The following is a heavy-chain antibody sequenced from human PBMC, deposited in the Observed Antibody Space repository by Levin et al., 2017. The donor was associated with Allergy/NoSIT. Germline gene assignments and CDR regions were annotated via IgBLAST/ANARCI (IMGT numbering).Heavy chain of an antibody. CDR1: GGSISSGDYY. CDR3: AREGSHYYGSGRVDY. J-gene: IGHJ4*02. Sequence: SETLSLTCTVSGGSISSGDYYWSWIRQPPGKGLEWIGYIYYSGSTYYNPSLKSRVTISVDTSKNQFSLKLSSVTAADTAVYYCAREGSHYYGSGRVDYWGQGTLVTVSS. D-gene: IGHD3-10*01. V-gene: IGHV4-30-4*01. CDR2: IYYSGST.